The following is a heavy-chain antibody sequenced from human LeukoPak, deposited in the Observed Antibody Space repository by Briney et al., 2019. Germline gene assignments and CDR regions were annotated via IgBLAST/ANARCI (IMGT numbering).Heavy chain of an antibody. CDR2: ISAYNGNT. Sequence: GASVKVSCKASGYTFTTYGISWVRQAPGQGLEWMGWISAYNGNTSYAQKLQGRVTMTTDTSTSTAYMEVRSLRSDDTAVYYCARGPAGTVSFDIWGQGTMVTVSS. CDR3: ARGPAGTVSFDI. V-gene: IGHV1-18*01. CDR1: GYTFTTYG. J-gene: IGHJ3*02. D-gene: IGHD6-13*01.